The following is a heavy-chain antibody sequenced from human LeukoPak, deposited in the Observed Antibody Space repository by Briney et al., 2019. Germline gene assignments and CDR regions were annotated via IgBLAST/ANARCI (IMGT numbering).Heavy chain of an antibody. D-gene: IGHD6-19*01. Sequence: GGSLRLSCAASGFTFSSYGMHWVRQAPGKGLEWVAVISYDGSNKYYADSVKGRFTISRDNSKNTLYLQMNSLRAEDMAFYYCAKSAGFGSGGPFDIWGQGTMVTVSS. J-gene: IGHJ3*02. CDR3: AKSAGFGSGGPFDI. CDR1: GFTFSSYG. V-gene: IGHV3-30*18. CDR2: ISYDGSNK.